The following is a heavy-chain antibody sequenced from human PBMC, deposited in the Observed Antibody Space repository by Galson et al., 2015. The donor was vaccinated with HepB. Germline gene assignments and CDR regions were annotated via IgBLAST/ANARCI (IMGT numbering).Heavy chain of an antibody. V-gene: IGHV3-66*02. D-gene: IGHD3-22*01. CDR3: ARDTYYYDSSGLTRFDY. J-gene: IGHJ4*02. CDR2: IYSGGST. CDR1: GFTVSSNY. Sequence: SLRLSCAASGFTVSSNYMSWVRQAPGKGLEWVSVIYSGGSTYYADSVKGRFTISRDNSKNTLYLQMNSLRAEDTAVYYCARDTYYYDSSGLTRFDYWGQGTLVTVSS.